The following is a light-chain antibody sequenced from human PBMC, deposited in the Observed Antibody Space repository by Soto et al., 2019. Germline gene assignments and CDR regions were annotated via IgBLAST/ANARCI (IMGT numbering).Light chain of an antibody. J-gene: IGKJ1*01. CDR2: AAS. Sequence: QMTQSPSSLSASVGEKIIITCRASRDVGSDVSWYQQKPGQAPKLLIYAASNLYTGVPSRFSGSRSGTEFTLTISSLQSEDFAVYYCQQYSSWLWTFGQGTKVDIK. CDR1: RDVGSD. CDR3: QQYSSWLWT. V-gene: IGKV1-6*01.